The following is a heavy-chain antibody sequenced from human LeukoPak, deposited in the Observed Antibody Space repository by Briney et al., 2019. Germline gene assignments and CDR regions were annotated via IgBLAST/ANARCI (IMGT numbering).Heavy chain of an antibody. J-gene: IGHJ3*02. D-gene: IGHD3-10*01. CDR3: AKRYYYGSLTYYVDAFDI. CDR2: ISGSGGST. V-gene: IGHV3-23*01. Sequence: GGSLRLPCAASGFTFSTYGMSWVRQAPGKGLEWVSAISGSGGSTYYADSVKGRFTISRDNSKNTLYLQMNSLRAEDTALYYCAKRYYYGSLTYYVDAFDIWGQGTMVTVSS. CDR1: GFTFSTYG.